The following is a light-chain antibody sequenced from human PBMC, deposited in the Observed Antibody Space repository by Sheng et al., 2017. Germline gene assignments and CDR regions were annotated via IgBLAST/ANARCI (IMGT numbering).Light chain of an antibody. CDR2: TTS. CDR1: QGISNY. CDR3: QQYNSYPLT. Sequence: DIQMTQSPSSLSASVGDRVTITCRASQGISNYLAWYQQKPGQVPKRLIYTTSNLQSGVPSRFSGSGSGTEFTLTISSLQPDDFASYYCQQYNSYPLTFGGGTKVEIK. V-gene: IGKV1-16*01. J-gene: IGKJ4*01.